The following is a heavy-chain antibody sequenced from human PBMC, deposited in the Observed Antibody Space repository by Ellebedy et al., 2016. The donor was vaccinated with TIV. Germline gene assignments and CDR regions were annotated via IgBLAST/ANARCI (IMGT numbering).Heavy chain of an antibody. V-gene: IGHV1-46*01. Sequence: ASVKVSXXASGYTFTRYYIHWVRQTPGQGLEWLGVITPSGVSTSYAEKFQDRVTMTSDTSTNTVYVELSSLRPDDTAVYYCAREVAAGGDYWGQGTLVTVSS. CDR3: AREVAAGGDY. CDR1: GYTFTRYY. J-gene: IGHJ4*02. CDR2: ITPSGVST. D-gene: IGHD2-15*01.